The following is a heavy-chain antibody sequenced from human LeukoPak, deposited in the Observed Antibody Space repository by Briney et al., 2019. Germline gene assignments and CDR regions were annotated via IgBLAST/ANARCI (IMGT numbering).Heavy chain of an antibody. Sequence: ASVKVSCKASGYTFTSYGISGVRQAPGQGLEWMGWISDYNGNTNYAQKLQGRVTMTTDTSTSTAYMELRSLRSDDTAVYYCARVVYYDSSGTWGSFDCWGQGTLVTVSS. D-gene: IGHD3-22*01. CDR1: GYTFTSYG. J-gene: IGHJ4*02. V-gene: IGHV1-18*01. CDR2: ISDYNGNT. CDR3: ARVVYYDSSGTWGSFDC.